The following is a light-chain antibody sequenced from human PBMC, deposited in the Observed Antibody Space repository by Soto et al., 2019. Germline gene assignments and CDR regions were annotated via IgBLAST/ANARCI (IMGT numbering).Light chain of an antibody. Sequence: QSALTQPRSVSGSPGQSVTISCTGASSDIGGYNYVSWYQQHPGKAPKVIIYDVSKRPSGVPDRFSGSKSGNTAFLTISGLQAEDEADYYCCSYAGSSNPFPVIFGGGTKLTVL. CDR3: CSYAGSSNPFPVI. J-gene: IGLJ2*01. CDR2: DVS. CDR1: SSDIGGYNY. V-gene: IGLV2-11*01.